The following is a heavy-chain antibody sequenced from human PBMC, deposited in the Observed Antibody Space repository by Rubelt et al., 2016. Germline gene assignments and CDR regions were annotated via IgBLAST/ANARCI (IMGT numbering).Heavy chain of an antibody. CDR3: AKSPGLSPVVVYFDY. Sequence: QVQLQQWGAGLLKPSETLSLTCAVYGGSFSGYYWSWIRQPPGKGLEWIGEINHSGSTNYNPSLKSRVTISVDTSKNQFSLNLSSVTAADTAVYYCAKSPGLSPVVVYFDYWGQGTLVTVSS. CDR2: INHSGST. CDR1: GGSFSGYY. V-gene: IGHV4-34*01. D-gene: IGHD2-15*01. J-gene: IGHJ4*02.